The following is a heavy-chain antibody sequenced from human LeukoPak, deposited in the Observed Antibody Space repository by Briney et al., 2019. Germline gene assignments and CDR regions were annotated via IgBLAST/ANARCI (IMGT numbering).Heavy chain of an antibody. CDR2: IYYSGST. CDR1: GGSIISYY. V-gene: IGHV4-59*01. D-gene: IGHD3-22*01. J-gene: IGHJ5*02. Sequence: SETLSLTCTVSGGSIISYYWSWIRQPPGKGLEWIGYIYYSGSTNYNPSLKSRVTISIDTSKNQFSLNLSSVTAADTAVYYCARVRYYYDSSGPTSFDPWGQGTLVTVSS. CDR3: ARVRYYYDSSGPTSFDP.